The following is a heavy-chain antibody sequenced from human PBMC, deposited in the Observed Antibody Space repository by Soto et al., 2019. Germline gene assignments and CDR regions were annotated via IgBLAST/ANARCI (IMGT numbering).Heavy chain of an antibody. D-gene: IGHD2-15*01. CDR2: IWYDGSNK. Sequence: GGSLRLSCAASGFTFSSYGMHWVRQAPGKGLEWVAVIWYDGSNKYYADSVKGRFTISRDNSKNTLYLQMNSLRAEDTAVYYCARGPERYCSGGSCSSGGYFDYWGQGTLVTVSS. CDR1: GFTFSSYG. V-gene: IGHV3-33*01. J-gene: IGHJ4*02. CDR3: ARGPERYCSGGSCSSGGYFDY.